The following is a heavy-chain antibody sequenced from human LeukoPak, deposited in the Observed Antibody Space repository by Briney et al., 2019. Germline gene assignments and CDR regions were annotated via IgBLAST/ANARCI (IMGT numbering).Heavy chain of an antibody. CDR1: GFTFSNAW. CDR2: IKSKTDGGTT. CDR3: TTVVYYNGSGPIFDY. V-gene: IGHV3-15*01. Sequence: GGSLRLSCAASGFTFSNAWMSWVRQAPGKGLEWVGRIKSKTDGGTTDYAAPVKGRFTISRDDSKNTLYLQMNSLKTEDTAVYYCTTVVYYNGSGPIFDYWGQGTLVTVSS. J-gene: IGHJ4*02. D-gene: IGHD3-10*01.